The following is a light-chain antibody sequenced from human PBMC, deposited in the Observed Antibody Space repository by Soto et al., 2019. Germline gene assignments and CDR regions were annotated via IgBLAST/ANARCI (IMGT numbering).Light chain of an antibody. J-gene: IGKJ1*01. V-gene: IGKV1-12*01. CDR2: AAS. CDR3: LQDYGDSWT. CDR1: HDIARW. Sequence: IHMSLSPSSVSAFVGDRVSITCRASHDIARWLAWYQQQPGKAPRLLIYAASNLYTGVPSRFSGSRSGTEFTLTISSLQSEDFASYYCLQDYGDSWTFGQGTKVDIK.